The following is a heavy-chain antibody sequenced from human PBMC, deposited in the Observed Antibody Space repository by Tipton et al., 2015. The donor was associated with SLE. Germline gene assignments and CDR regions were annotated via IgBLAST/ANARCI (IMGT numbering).Heavy chain of an antibody. V-gene: IGHV4-34*01. Sequence: TLSLTCAVYGGSFSGYYWGWIRQPPGKGLEWIGSIYYSGSTYYNPSLKSRVTISVGTSKNQFSLKLSSVTAADTAVYYCARGRNGIAAAGLDYWGQGTLVTVSS. CDR2: IYYSGST. J-gene: IGHJ4*02. CDR3: ARGRNGIAAAGLDY. CDR1: GGSFSGYY. D-gene: IGHD6-13*01.